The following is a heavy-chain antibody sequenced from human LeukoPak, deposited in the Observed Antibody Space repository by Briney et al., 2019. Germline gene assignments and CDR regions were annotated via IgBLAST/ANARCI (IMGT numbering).Heavy chain of an antibody. J-gene: IGHJ4*02. V-gene: IGHV3-48*04. Sequence: GGSLRLSCAASGFTFSSYSMNWIRQAPGKGLQWVSYISSSGSIIYYAESVKGRFTISRDNARNSLYLQMNSLRAEDTAVYYCARDARVIAVSHHPFDYWGQGTLVTVSS. CDR1: GFTFSSYS. D-gene: IGHD2-21*01. CDR3: ARDARVIAVSHHPFDY. CDR2: ISSSGSII.